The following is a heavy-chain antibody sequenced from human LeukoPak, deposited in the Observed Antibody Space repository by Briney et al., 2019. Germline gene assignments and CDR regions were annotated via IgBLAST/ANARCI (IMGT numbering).Heavy chain of an antibody. CDR3: ARASGYSGSQGADY. CDR1: GYSFTSYD. J-gene: IGHJ4*02. V-gene: IGHV1-8*01. Sequence: LVASVKVSCKASGYSFTSYDINWVRQATGQGLEWMGWMNPNSGNTGYAQKFQGRVTMTRNTSISTAYMELSSLRSEDTAVYYCARASGYSGSQGADYWGQGTLVTVSS. CDR2: MNPNSGNT. D-gene: IGHD1-26*01.